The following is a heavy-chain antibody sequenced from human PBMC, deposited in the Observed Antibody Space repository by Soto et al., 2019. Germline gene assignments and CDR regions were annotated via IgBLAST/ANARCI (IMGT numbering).Heavy chain of an antibody. Sequence: QVQLQESGPGLVKPSQTLSLTCTVSGASVNTGDYYWSWIRQPPGKGLEWIGYIFHSGSTYYNPSLKSRVSISLDTSKNQFALKLTSVTVGDTAVYYCGLSGYDVAFWGQGTLVTVSS. J-gene: IGHJ4*02. CDR3: GLSGYDVAF. D-gene: IGHD5-12*01. CDR2: IFHSGST. CDR1: GASVNTGDYY. V-gene: IGHV4-30-4*01.